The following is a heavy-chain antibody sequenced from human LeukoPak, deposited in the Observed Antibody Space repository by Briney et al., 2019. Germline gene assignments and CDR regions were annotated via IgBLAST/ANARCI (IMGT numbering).Heavy chain of an antibody. D-gene: IGHD2-2*01. CDR2: INPNSGGT. CDR3: ARESYCSSTSCYAGGVASANWFDP. V-gene: IGHV1-2*02. Sequence: ASVKVSCKASGYTFTGYYMHWVRQAPGQGLEWMGWINPNSGGTNNAQKFQGRVTMTRDTSISTAYMELSRLRSDDTAVYYCARESYCSSTSCYAGGVASANWFDPWGQGTLVTVSS. CDR1: GYTFTGYY. J-gene: IGHJ5*02.